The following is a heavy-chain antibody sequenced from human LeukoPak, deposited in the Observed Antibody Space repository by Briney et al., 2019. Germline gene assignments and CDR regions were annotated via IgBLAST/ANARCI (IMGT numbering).Heavy chain of an antibody. J-gene: IGHJ3*02. V-gene: IGHV4-59*11. CDR3: ARADDYGETANAFDI. Sequence: SGTLSLTCTVSGGSISSHYWSWIRQPPGKGLEWIGYIYYSGSTNYNPSLKSRVTISVDTSKNQFSLKLSSVTAADTAVYYCARADDYGETANAFDIWGQGTMVTVSS. D-gene: IGHD4-17*01. CDR1: GGSISSHY. CDR2: IYYSGST.